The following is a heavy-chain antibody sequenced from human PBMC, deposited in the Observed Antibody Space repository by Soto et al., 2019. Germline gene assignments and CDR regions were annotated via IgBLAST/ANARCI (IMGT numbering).Heavy chain of an antibody. D-gene: IGHD3-10*01. J-gene: IGHJ4*02. V-gene: IGHV3-48*02. Sequence: EVQLVESGGGLVQPGGSLRLSCAASGFTFSSYSMNWVRQAPGKGLEWISYISSSSSYIYYADSVKGRFSISRDNAKNSLYFQMNSLRDEDTAVYYCARGNSGFDYWGQGTLVTGSS. CDR3: ARGNSGFDY. CDR2: ISSSSSYI. CDR1: GFTFSSYS.